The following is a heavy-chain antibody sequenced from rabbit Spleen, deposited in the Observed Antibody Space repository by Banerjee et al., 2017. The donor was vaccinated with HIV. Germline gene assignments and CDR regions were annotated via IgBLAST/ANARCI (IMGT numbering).Heavy chain of an antibody. Sequence: QEQLMESGGGLVKPGASLTLTCTASGFTLSSHWMWWVRQAPGKGLEWLGTIYTGSGSTYYASWVTGRFTISKTSSTTVDLKLTSLTAADTATYFCARYYIFYGMDLWGPGTLVTVS. D-gene: IGHD4-1*01. J-gene: IGHJ6*01. CDR2: IYTGSGST. V-gene: IGHV1S45*01. CDR3: ARYYIFYGMDL. CDR1: GFTLSSHW.